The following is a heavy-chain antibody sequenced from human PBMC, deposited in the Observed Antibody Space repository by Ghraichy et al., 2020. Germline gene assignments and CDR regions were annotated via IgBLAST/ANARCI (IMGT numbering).Heavy chain of an antibody. CDR3: ARLGFCTETYCYYSI. CDR1: GFTFSGSA. Sequence: GGSLRLSCAASGFTFSGSAMHWVRQASGKGLEWVGRIRSKADSYATSYAASVKGRFTISRDDSKNTAFLQMNSLKTEDTAVYYCARLGFCTETYCYYSIWGQGALVTVSS. J-gene: IGHJ4*02. D-gene: IGHD2-21*02. V-gene: IGHV3-73*01. CDR2: IRSKADSYAT.